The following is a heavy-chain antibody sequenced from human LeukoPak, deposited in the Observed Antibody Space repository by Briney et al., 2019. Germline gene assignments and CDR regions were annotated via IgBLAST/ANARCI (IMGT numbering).Heavy chain of an antibody. CDR2: IWYDGSNK. CDR1: GFTFSSYG. D-gene: IGHD2-2*01. CDR3: ARGKYQLLSYWFDP. Sequence: GGSLRLSCAASGFTFSSYGVHWVRQAPGKGLEWMAVIWYDGSNKYYADSVKGRFTISRDNSKNTLYLQMNSLRAEDTAVYYCARGKYQLLSYWFDPWGQGTLVTVSS. V-gene: IGHV3-33*01. J-gene: IGHJ5*02.